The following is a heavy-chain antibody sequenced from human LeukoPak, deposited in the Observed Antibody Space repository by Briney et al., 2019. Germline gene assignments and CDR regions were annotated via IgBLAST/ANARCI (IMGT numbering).Heavy chain of an antibody. CDR3: AREGYYDSSALDY. CDR1: GDTFSSYA. V-gene: IGHV1-69*13. D-gene: IGHD3-22*01. CDR2: IIPIFGTA. Sequence: SVKVSCKASGDTFSSYAISWVRQAPGQGLEWMGGIIPIFGTANYAQKFQGRVTITADESTSTAYMELSSLRSEDTAVYYCAREGYYDSSALDYWGQGTLVTVSS. J-gene: IGHJ4*02.